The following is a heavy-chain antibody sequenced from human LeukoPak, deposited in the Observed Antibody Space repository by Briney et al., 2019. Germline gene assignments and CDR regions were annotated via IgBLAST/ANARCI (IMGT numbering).Heavy chain of an antibody. CDR2: INHSGST. CDR3: ARAPHFFDTSGSRYYFDY. D-gene: IGHD3-22*01. V-gene: IGHV4-34*01. Sequence: SETLSLTCAVYGGSFSGYYWSWIRQPPGKGLEWIGEINHSGSTNYNPSLKSRVTISVDTSKNQFSLNLSSMTAADTAVYFCARAPHFFDTSGSRYYFDYWGQGALVTVSS. CDR1: GGSFSGYY. J-gene: IGHJ4*02.